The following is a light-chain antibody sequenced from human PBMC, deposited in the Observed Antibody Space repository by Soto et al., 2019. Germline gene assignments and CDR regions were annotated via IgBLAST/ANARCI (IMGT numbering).Light chain of an antibody. V-gene: IGKV3-20*01. CDR3: QKYGSSPFI. CDR2: GAS. Sequence: EIVLTQSPGTLSLSAGERATLTCRASQSVRSSYLAWYQQKPGQAPRLLIYGASSRATGIPDRFSGSGSGTDFPFTLNKLEPKNFAVFYCQKYGSSPFIFAPGTKVDIK. CDR1: QSVRSSY. J-gene: IGKJ3*01.